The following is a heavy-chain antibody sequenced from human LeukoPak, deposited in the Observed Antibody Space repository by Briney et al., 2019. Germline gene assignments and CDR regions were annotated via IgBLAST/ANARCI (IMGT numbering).Heavy chain of an antibody. J-gene: IGHJ5*02. CDR3: AREHTIAATGTHWFAP. CDR1: GFAFSRYG. Sequence: GGSLRLSCAASGFAFSRYGMHWLRQAPGTGLEWVAVMWYGGSNEAYADSVRGRFTISRDNSENRLYLQMSSLRVEDTAVYYCAREHTIAATGTHWFAPWGQGTLVTVSS. CDR2: MWYGGSNE. V-gene: IGHV3-33*01. D-gene: IGHD6-13*01.